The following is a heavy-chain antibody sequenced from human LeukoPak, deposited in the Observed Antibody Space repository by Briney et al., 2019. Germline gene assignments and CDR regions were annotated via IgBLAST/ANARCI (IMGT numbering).Heavy chain of an antibody. D-gene: IGHD2-2*01. Sequence: GGSLRLSCAASGFTFSSYGMHWVRQAPGKGLEWVAVISYDGSNKYYADSVKGRFTISRDNSKNTLYLQMNSLRAEDTAVYYCARDCSSTSCYRHYYYYHYGMDVWGQGTTVTVSS. CDR3: ARDCSSTSCYRHYYYYHYGMDV. J-gene: IGHJ6*02. CDR1: GFTFSSYG. V-gene: IGHV3-30*03. CDR2: ISYDGSNK.